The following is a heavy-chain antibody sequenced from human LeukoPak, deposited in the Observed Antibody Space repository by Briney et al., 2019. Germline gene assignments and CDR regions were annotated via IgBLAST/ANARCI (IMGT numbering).Heavy chain of an antibody. Sequence: GGSLRLSCAASGFTFSSYSMNWVRQAPGKGLEWVSVLYSGGNTYYADSVKGRFTISRDNSKNTLYLQMNSLRAEDTAVYYCARAKEGYSGYEPFDYWGQGTLVTVSS. D-gene: IGHD5-12*01. CDR3: ARAKEGYSGYEPFDY. CDR1: GFTFSSYS. CDR2: LYSGGNT. J-gene: IGHJ4*02. V-gene: IGHV3-66*02.